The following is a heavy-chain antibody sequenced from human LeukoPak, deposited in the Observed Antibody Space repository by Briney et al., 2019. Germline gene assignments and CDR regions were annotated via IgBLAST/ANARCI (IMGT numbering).Heavy chain of an antibody. CDR1: GFTFSSYS. D-gene: IGHD5-24*01. CDR2: ISSSSGSI. V-gene: IGHV3-21*01. Sequence: GGSLRLSCAASGFTFSSYSMNWVRQAPGKGLEWVSSISSSSGSIYYADSVKGRFTISRDNAKNSLYLQMNSLRAEDTAVYYCARKCRDRYSNGAFDIWGQGTMVTVSS. CDR3: ARKCRDRYSNGAFDI. J-gene: IGHJ3*02.